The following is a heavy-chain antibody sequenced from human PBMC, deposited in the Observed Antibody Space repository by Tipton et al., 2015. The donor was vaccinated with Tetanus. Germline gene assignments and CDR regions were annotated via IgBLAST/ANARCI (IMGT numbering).Heavy chain of an antibody. CDR2: INPNSGGT. D-gene: IGHD3-16*02. J-gene: IGHJ4*02. V-gene: IGHV1-2*02. Sequence: VQLVQSGAEVKKPGASVKVSCKASGYTFTGYYMHWVRQAPGQGLEWMGWINPNSGGTNYAQKFQGRVTMTRDTSISTAYMELSRLRSDDTAVYYCARVPYDYVWGSYREGAFDYWGQGTLVTVSS. CDR3: ARVPYDYVWGSYREGAFDY. CDR1: GYTFTGYY.